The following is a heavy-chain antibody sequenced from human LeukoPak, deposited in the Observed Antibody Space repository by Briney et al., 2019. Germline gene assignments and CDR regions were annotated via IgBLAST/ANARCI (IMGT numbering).Heavy chain of an antibody. CDR3: AKTAKRKTTVALDFDI. D-gene: IGHD4-23*01. V-gene: IGHV3-23*01. CDR1: GFTFSSYA. Sequence: GGSLRLSCAASGFTFSSYAMSWVRQAPGKGLEWVSAISGSGGSTYYADSVKGRFTISRDNSKNTLYLQMNSLRAEDTAVYYCAKTAKRKTTVALDFDIWGQGTMVTVSS. J-gene: IGHJ3*02. CDR2: ISGSGGST.